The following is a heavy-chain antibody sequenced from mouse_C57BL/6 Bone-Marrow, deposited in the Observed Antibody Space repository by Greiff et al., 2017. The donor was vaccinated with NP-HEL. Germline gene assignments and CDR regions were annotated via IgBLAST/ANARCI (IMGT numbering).Heavy chain of an antibody. CDR2: ISNLAYSI. CDR3: ARQPYYYGSSYVYFDV. CDR1: GFTFSDYG. Sequence: EVQGVESGGGLVQPGGSLKLSCAASGFTFSDYGMAWVRQAPRKGPEWVAFISNLAYSIYYADTVTGRFTISRENAKNTLYLEMSSLRSEDTAMYYCARQPYYYGSSYVYFDVWGTGTTVTVSS. V-gene: IGHV5-15*01. J-gene: IGHJ1*03. D-gene: IGHD1-1*01.